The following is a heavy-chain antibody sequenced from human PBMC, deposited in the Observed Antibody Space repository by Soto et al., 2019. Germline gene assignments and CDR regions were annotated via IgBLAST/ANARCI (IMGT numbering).Heavy chain of an antibody. CDR3: AKRTVGWYFDL. D-gene: IGHD4-17*01. CDR1: GFTFSSYA. Sequence: EVQLLESGGGLVQPGGSLRLPCAASGFTFSSYAMNWDRQAPGKGLEWVSVISGSGGSTYYADAVKGRFTISRDNSKNTLYLQMNSLRAEDTAVYYCAKRTVGWYFDLWGRGTLVTVSS. V-gene: IGHV3-23*01. J-gene: IGHJ2*01. CDR2: ISGSGGST.